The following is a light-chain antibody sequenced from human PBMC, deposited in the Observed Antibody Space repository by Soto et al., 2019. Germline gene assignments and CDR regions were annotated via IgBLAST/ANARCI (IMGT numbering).Light chain of an antibody. Sequence: QSALTQPPSASGSPGQSVTISCTGTSSDVGGYNYVSWYQHHPGKAPKLMIYEVSKRPSGVPDRFSGSKSGSAASLTVSGLQAEDEADYYCSSYAGSNIYVFGTGTKVNVL. CDR2: EVS. CDR1: SSDVGGYNY. CDR3: SSYAGSNIYV. J-gene: IGLJ1*01. V-gene: IGLV2-8*01.